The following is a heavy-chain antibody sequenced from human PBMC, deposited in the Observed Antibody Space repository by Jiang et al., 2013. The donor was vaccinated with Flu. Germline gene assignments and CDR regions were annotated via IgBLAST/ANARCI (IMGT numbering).Heavy chain of an antibody. Sequence: AEVKKPGESLRISCKGSGYSFTSYWISWVRQMPGKGLEWMGRIDPSDSYTNYSPSFQGHVTISADKSISTAYLQWSSLKASDTAMYYCARSIIPTLNYYDSSGYYHASVYWGQGTLVTVSS. CDR3: ARSIIPTLNYYDSSGYYHASVY. CDR2: IDPSDSYT. D-gene: IGHD3-22*01. J-gene: IGHJ4*02. CDR1: GYSFTSYW. V-gene: IGHV5-10-1*01.